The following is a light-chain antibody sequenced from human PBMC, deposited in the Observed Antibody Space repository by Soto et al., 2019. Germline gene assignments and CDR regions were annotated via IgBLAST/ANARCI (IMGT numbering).Light chain of an antibody. J-gene: IGLJ2*01. CDR2: DVS. Sequence: QSALTQPASVSGSPGQSITISCTGTSSDVGGYNYVSWYQHHPGKAPKLMIYDVSNRPSGVSNRFSGSKSGNTASLTISGLQAEDEAAYYCSSYTSSSTRVFGGGTKVTGL. CDR3: SSYTSSSTRV. CDR1: SSDVGGYNY. V-gene: IGLV2-14*03.